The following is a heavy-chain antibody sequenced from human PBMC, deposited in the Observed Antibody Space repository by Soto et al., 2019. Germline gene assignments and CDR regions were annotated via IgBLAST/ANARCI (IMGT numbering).Heavy chain of an antibody. J-gene: IGHJ5*02. CDR3: ARQEYYDSSGYYYVRNNWFDP. D-gene: IGHD3-22*01. V-gene: IGHV5-10-1*01. Sequence: PGESLKISCKGSGYSFTSYWISWVRQMLGKGLEWMGRIDPSDSYTNYSPSFQGHVTISADKSISTAYLQWSSLKASDTAMYYCARQEYYDSSGYYYVRNNWFDPWGQGTLVTVSS. CDR2: IDPSDSYT. CDR1: GYSFTSYW.